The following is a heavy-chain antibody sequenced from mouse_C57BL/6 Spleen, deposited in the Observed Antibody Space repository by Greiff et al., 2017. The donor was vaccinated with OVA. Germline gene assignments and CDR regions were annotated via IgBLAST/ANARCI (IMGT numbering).Heavy chain of an antibody. D-gene: IGHD1-1*01. CDR1: GYAFSSSW. CDR2: IYPGDGDT. J-gene: IGHJ2*01. V-gene: IGHV1-82*01. Sequence: VKLQQSGPELVKPGASVMISCKASGYAFSSSWMNWVKQRPGKGLEWIGRIYPGDGDTNYNGKFKGKATLTADKSSSTAYMQLSSLTSEDAAVYFCARFGKLPFDYWGQGTTLTVSS. CDR3: ARFGKLPFDY.